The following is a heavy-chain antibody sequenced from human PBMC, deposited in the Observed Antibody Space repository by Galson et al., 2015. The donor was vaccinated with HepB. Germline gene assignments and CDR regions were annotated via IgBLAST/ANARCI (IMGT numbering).Heavy chain of an antibody. CDR2: ISWNSGRI. CDR1: GFTFDDYA. Sequence: SLRLSCAASGFTFDDYAMHWVRQAPGKGLEWVSGISWNSGRIGYADSVKGRFTISRDNAKNSLYLHMNSLRAEDTALFYCAKDTGYGGNSRFDYWGQGTLVTVSS. J-gene: IGHJ4*02. D-gene: IGHD4-23*01. CDR3: AKDTGYGGNSRFDY. V-gene: IGHV3-9*01.